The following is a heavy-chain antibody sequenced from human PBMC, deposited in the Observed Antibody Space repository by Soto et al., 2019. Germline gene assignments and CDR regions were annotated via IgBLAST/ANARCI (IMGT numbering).Heavy chain of an antibody. CDR1: GGTFSRYP. CDR3: ASSLVVWGSFYYSGMDV. D-gene: IGHD2-2*01. CDR2: IIPIFGTA. Sequence: SVKVSCKASGGTFSRYPIRSVRLAPGRGLEWMGGIIPIFGTANSAQKSQGRVTITADESTSTAYMELSSLRSEDTAVYYRASSLVVWGSFYYSGMDVWGQGTT. V-gene: IGHV1-69*13. J-gene: IGHJ6*02.